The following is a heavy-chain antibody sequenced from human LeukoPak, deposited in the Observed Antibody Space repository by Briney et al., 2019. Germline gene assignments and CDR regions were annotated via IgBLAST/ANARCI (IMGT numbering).Heavy chain of an antibody. V-gene: IGHV4-4*02. CDR1: GEAIRSSNW. CDR3: ARGLAPFGAVVVAATGFDY. J-gene: IGHJ4*02. D-gene: IGHD2-15*01. Sequence: AGTLSLTCAVSGEAIRSSNWWSWVRQPLGKGLEWIGEIYHSGSTICIPSVESRVIISLDKSKNQFSLNLSSVTAADTAVYYCARGLAPFGAVVVAATGFDYWGQGTLVSVSS. CDR2: IYHSGST.